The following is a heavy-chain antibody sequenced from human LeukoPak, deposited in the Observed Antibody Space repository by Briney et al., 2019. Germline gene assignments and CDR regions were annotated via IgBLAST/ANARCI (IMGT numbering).Heavy chain of an antibody. CDR2: IYTTGST. J-gene: IGHJ4*02. CDR3: ARDRTYGGNSGFDY. D-gene: IGHD4-23*01. Sequence: PSETLSLTCTVSGGSNSSYYWSWIRQPAGKGLEWIGRIYTTGSTNYNPSLKSRVTMSVDTSKNQFSLNLTSVTAADTAVYYCARDRTYGGNSGFDYWGQGTLVTVSS. V-gene: IGHV4-4*07. CDR1: GGSNSSYY.